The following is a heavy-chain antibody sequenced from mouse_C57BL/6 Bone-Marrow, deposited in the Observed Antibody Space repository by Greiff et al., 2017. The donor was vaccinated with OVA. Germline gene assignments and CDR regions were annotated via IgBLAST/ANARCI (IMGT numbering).Heavy chain of an antibody. J-gene: IGHJ1*03. CDR2: INPYNGGT. Sequence: VHVKQSGPVLVKPGASVKMSCKASGYTFTDYYMNWVKQSHGKSLEWIGVINPYNGGTSYNQKFKGKATLTVDKSSSTAYMELSSLTSEDSAVYYCARLRREDWYFDVWGTGTTVTVSS. CDR3: ARLRREDWYFDV. CDR1: GYTFTDYY. D-gene: IGHD2-12*01. V-gene: IGHV1-19*01.